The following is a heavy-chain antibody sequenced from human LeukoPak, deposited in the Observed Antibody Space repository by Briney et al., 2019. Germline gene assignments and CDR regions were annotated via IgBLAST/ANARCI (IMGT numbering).Heavy chain of an antibody. CDR3: ARTTVTTESDAFDI. V-gene: IGHV3-21*01. CDR1: GFTFSSYS. J-gene: IGHJ3*02. Sequence: GGSLRLSCAASGFTFSSYSMNWVRQAPGKGLEWVSSISSSSSYIYYADSVKGRFTISRDNAKNSLYLQMNSLRAEDTAVDYCARTTVTTESDAFDIWGQGTMVTVSS. D-gene: IGHD4-17*01. CDR2: ISSSSSYI.